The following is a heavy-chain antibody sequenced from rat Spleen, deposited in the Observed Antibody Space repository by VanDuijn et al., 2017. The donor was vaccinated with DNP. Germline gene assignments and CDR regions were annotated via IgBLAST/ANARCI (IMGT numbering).Heavy chain of an antibody. V-gene: IGHV5-25*01. J-gene: IGHJ2*01. CDR1: GFTFSNYD. Sequence: QLVEFGGGLVQSGRSLKLSCAASGFTFSNYDMAWVRQAPTKGLEWVASISPSGGSTYYRDSVKGRFTVSRDNAKSTLYLQMDSLRSEDTATYYCARSPGYPYYFDYWGQGVMVTVSS. D-gene: IGHD1-4*01. CDR2: ISPSGGST. CDR3: ARSPGYPYYFDY.